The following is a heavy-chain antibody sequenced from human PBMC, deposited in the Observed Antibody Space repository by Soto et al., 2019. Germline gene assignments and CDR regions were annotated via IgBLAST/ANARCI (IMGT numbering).Heavy chain of an antibody. J-gene: IGHJ4*02. V-gene: IGHV4-34*01. CDR3: ARGGITPSMFFFDY. D-gene: IGHD3-10*02. CDR2: IDYSGAT. CDR1: GESFSGHF. Sequence: QVQLHQWGTGLLKPSETLSLTCSVSGESFSGHFWTWIRQPPGKGLEWIGEIDYSGATHYNASVKSRVNMSVDTTKKQVSLKVTSVTAADTAVYYCARGGITPSMFFFDYWGQGTLVIVSS.